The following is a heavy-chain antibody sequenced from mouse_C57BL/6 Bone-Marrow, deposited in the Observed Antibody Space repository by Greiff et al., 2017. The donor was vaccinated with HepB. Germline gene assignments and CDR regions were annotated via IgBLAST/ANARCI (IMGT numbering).Heavy chain of an antibody. D-gene: IGHD1-1*01. CDR2: INPSSGYT. CDR1: GYTFTSYW. J-gene: IGHJ2*01. Sequence: QVHVKQSGAELAKPGASVKLSCKASGYTFTSYWMHWVKQRPGQGLEWIGYINPSSGYTKYNQKFKDKATLTADKSSSTAYMQLSSLTYEDSAVYCCARCHYYGSSCLDYWGQGTTLTVSS. CDR3: ARCHYYGSSCLDY. V-gene: IGHV1-7*01.